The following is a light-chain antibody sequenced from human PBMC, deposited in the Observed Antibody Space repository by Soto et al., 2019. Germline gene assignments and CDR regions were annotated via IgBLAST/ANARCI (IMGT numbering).Light chain of an antibody. Sequence: EIVMTQSPATLSGSPGERATLSCRAIQSVTSNLACYQQKPGQAPRLLVYGASTRATGIPARFSGSGSGTEFTLTISSLQSEDFAVYYCQQYNNWPPWTFGEGTKVEIK. CDR2: GAS. V-gene: IGKV3-15*01. CDR1: QSVTSN. J-gene: IGKJ1*01. CDR3: QQYNNWPPWT.